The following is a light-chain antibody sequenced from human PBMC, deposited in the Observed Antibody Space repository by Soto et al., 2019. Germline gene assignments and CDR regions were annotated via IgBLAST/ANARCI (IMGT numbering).Light chain of an antibody. Sequence: QSVLMQPPSVSGAPGQRVTFSCTGSDSNIGAGYSVNWYQQIPGRAPKLMIYEGTKRPSGVSNRFSGSKSGNTASLAISGLQAEDEADYYCCSYAGSTTYVFGTGTKVTVL. J-gene: IGLJ1*01. CDR2: EGT. V-gene: IGLV1-40*01. CDR1: DSNIGAGYS. CDR3: CSYAGSTTYV.